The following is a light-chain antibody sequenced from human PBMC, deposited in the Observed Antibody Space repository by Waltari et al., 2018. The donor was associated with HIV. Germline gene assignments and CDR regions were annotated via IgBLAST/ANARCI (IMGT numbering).Light chain of an antibody. J-gene: IGLJ2*01. Sequence: QSALTQPHSASGSPGQSVTIPCTGTSSDGGSYNYVSWYQQHPGKAPSLIIYDVSQRPSGVPDRFSCSKSGNTASLTVSGLQAEDEADYYCSSYAGSNNLLFGGGTKLTVL. V-gene: IGLV2-8*01. CDR3: SSYAGSNNLL. CDR1: SSDGGSYNY. CDR2: DVS.